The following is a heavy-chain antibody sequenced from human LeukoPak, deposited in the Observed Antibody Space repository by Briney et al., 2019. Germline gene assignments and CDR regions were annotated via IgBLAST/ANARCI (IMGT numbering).Heavy chain of an antibody. CDR3: ARAPTGRELDY. Sequence: WVRQAPGKGLEWIASLYYSGSHYHHTSLESRVTMSVDTSKNQFSLKLSSVTAADTAVYYCARAPTGRELDYWGQGTLVTVSS. CDR2: LYYSGSH. J-gene: IGHJ4*02. D-gene: IGHD4-17*01. V-gene: IGHV4-39*01.